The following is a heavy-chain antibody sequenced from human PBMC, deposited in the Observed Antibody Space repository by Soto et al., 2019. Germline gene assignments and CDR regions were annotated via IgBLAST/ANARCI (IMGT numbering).Heavy chain of an antibody. D-gene: IGHD2-8*02. V-gene: IGHV3-66*01. CDR3: ARGRAGWWFAY. CDR1: GLSGSNNY. CDR2: IYSGGST. Sequence: EVQLVESGGGLVQSGGSLRLSCADSGLSGSNNYITWVRRAPGKGLEWVSVIYSGGSTDYADSVKGRFIISRDNSKNTVYLQMNSLGAEDTAVYYCARGRAGWWFAYWGQGTLVSFSS. J-gene: IGHJ4*02.